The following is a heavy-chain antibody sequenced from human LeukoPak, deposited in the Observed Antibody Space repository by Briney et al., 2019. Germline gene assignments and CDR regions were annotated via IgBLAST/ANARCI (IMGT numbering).Heavy chain of an antibody. CDR1: GFTFSSYA. V-gene: IGHV3-30-3*01. CDR3: ARDYSSWGAFDI. CDR2: ISYDGSNK. Sequence: GGSLRLSCAASGFTFSSYAMHWVRQAPGKGLEWVAVISYDGSNKYYADSVKGRFTISRDNSKNTLYLQMNSLRAEDTAVYYCARDYSSWGAFDIWGQGTMVTVSS. D-gene: IGHD6-6*01. J-gene: IGHJ3*02.